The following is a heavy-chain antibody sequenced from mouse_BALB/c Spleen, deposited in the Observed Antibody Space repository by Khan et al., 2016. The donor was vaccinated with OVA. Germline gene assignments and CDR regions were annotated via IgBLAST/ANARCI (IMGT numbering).Heavy chain of an antibody. D-gene: IGHD2-14*01. CDR1: GYTFTSYT. V-gene: IGHV1-4*01. CDR2: INPSNGYT. J-gene: IGHJ3*01. Sequence: QVQLKQSGAELARPGASVKMSCKASGYTFTSYTIHWIKKRPGQGLEWIGYINPSNGYTNYNQKFKDKATLTTDKSSTTAYLHLSSLTSDDSADYNCVRDGAYHRNDGWFAYWGQGTLVTVSA. CDR3: VRDGAYHRNDGWFAY.